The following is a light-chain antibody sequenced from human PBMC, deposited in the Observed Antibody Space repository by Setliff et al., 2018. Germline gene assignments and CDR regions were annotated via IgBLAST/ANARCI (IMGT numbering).Light chain of an antibody. CDR2: EVT. Sequence: QSALTQPPSASGSPGQSVTVSCTGTSRDVGFYNYVSWYQQHPGKAPKLMIYEVTKRPSGVPDRFSGSKSGNTASLTVSGLLAEDEADYYCTSYAGSNNFVFGSGTKVTV. CDR1: SRDVGFYNY. CDR3: TSYAGSNNFV. J-gene: IGLJ1*01. V-gene: IGLV2-8*01.